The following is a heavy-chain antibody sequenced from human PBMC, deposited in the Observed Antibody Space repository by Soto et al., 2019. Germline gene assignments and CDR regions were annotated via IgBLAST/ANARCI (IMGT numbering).Heavy chain of an antibody. CDR3: ARDPKTSGGQHWAFNYFDS. J-gene: IGHJ4*02. D-gene: IGHD7-27*01. CDR1: VFSFSISP. CDR2: ISYDGTNK. Sequence: GWSLRLSCASSVFSFSISPMQWVRQAPGKGPEWVALISYDGTNKFYADSVKGRFTISRDNSKSTLYLQVDSLRPGDAAVYYCARDPKTSGGQHWAFNYFDSWGQGTLVTVSS. V-gene: IGHV3-30-3*01.